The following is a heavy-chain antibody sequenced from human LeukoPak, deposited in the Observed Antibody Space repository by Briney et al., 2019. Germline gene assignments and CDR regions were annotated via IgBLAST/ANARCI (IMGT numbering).Heavy chain of an antibody. V-gene: IGHV3-53*01. CDR2: IYSGGST. CDR1: GFTVSSNY. J-gene: IGHJ4*02. Sequence: GGSLRLSCEASGFTVSSNYMSWVRQAPGKGLEWVSVIYSGGSTYYADSVKGRFTISRDNSKNTLYLQMNSLRAEDTAVYYCARDSSSWYYFDYWGQGTLVTVSS. D-gene: IGHD6-13*01. CDR3: ARDSSSWYYFDY.